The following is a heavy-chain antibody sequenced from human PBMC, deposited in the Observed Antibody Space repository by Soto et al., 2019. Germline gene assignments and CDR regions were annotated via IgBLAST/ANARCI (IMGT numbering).Heavy chain of an antibody. V-gene: IGHV4-39*07. CDR2: MFYGVST. D-gene: IGHD4-4*01. CDR1: GSSINSSGYY. CDR3: ARGTDYTQIASYHYGLDV. Sequence: SETLSLTCTVSGSSINSSGYYWGWIRQPPGKGLEWIGSMFYGVSTYYNPSLKSRVTVSVDTSKNQFSLTLTSVTAANTAVYYCARGTDYTQIASYHYGLDVWGQGTTVTVSS. J-gene: IGHJ6*02.